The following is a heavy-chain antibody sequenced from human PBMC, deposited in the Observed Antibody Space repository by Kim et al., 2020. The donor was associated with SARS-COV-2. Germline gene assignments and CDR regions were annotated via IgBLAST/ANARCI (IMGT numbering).Heavy chain of an antibody. D-gene: IGHD3-3*01. V-gene: IGHV3-23*01. J-gene: IGHJ4*02. CDR3: AKFLRAEPAPYFDY. Sequence: ADSVKGRFTISSDNSKNTLYLQMNSLGAEDTAVYYCAKFLRAEPAPYFDYWGQGTLVTVSS.